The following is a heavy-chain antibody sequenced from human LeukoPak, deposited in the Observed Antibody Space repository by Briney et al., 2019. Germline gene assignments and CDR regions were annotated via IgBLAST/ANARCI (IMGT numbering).Heavy chain of an antibody. D-gene: IGHD3-10*01. J-gene: IGHJ4*02. Sequence: PGGSLRHSCAASGFTFSSYGMHWVRQAPGKGLEWVAVIWYDGSNKYYADSVKGRFAISRDNSKNTLYLQMNSLRAEDTAVYYCARGSGSSQYYFDYWGQGTLVTVSS. CDR3: ARGSGSSQYYFDY. CDR1: GFTFSSYG. CDR2: IWYDGSNK. V-gene: IGHV3-33*01.